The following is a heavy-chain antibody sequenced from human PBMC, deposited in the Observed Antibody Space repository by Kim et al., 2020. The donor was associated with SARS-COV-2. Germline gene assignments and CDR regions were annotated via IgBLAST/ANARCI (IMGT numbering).Heavy chain of an antibody. V-gene: IGHV4-61*01. CDR3: ARSVRYFDWFDYFDY. J-gene: IGHJ4*02. CDR1: GGSVSSGSYY. CDR2: IYYSGST. Sequence: SETLSLTCTVSGGSVSSGSYYWSWIRQPPGKGLEWIGYIYYSGSTNYNPSLKSRVTISVDTSKNQFSLKLSSVTAADTAVYYCARSVRYFDWFDYFDYWGQGTLHTVSS. D-gene: IGHD3-9*01.